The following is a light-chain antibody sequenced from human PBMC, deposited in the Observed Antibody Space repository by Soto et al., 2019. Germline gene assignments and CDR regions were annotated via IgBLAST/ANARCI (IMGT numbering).Light chain of an antibody. V-gene: IGKV3-11*01. CDR3: QQRSNWPPMWT. CDR2: DTS. J-gene: IGKJ1*01. Sequence: EIVLTQSPATLSLSPGERATLSCRASQSLSSYLAWYQQKPGQAPRPLLYDTSNRATGIPARFSGSGSGTDFTLTISSLEPEDSAVYYCQQRSNWPPMWTFGQGTKVEIK. CDR1: QSLSSY.